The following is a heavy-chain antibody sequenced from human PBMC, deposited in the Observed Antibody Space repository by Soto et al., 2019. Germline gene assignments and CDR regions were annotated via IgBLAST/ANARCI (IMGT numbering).Heavy chain of an antibody. Sequence: SETLSLTCAVYGWSFSVYYWSWIRQPPGKGLEWIGEINHSGSTNYNPSLKSRVTISVDTSKNQFSLKLSSVTAADTAVYYCARGDYDYIWWGYAQRYYFYDLGQGTLVPVS. CDR3: ARGDYDYIWWGYAQRYYFYD. J-gene: IGHJ4*02. CDR2: INHSGST. D-gene: IGHD3-16*01. CDR1: GWSFSVYY. V-gene: IGHV4-34*01.